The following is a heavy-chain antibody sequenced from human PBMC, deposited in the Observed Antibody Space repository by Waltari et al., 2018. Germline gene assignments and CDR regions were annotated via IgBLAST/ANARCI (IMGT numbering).Heavy chain of an antibody. CDR3: AREGVGGSDY. J-gene: IGHJ4*02. CDR2: IYYSGST. V-gene: IGHV4-59*11. CDR1: GGSISSHY. D-gene: IGHD3-16*01. Sequence: QVQLQESGPGLVKPSETLSLTCTVSGGSISSHYWSWIRQPPGKGLEWIGYIYYSGSTNYNPSLKSRVTISVDTSKTQFSLKLSSVPAADTAVYYCAREGVGGSDYWGQGTLVTVSS.